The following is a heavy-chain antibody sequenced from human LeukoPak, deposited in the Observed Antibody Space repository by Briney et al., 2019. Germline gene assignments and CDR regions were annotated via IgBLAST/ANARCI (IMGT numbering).Heavy chain of an antibody. CDR1: GFTFSSYG. CDR3: AKDRPIAVADQGYYFDY. CDR2: ISGSGGST. V-gene: IGHV3-23*01. J-gene: IGHJ4*02. D-gene: IGHD6-19*01. Sequence: GGSLRLSCAASGFTFSSYGMSWVRQAPGKGLEWVSGISGSGGSTYYADSVKGRLTISRDNSKNTLYLQMNSLRAEDTAVYYCAKDRPIAVADQGYYFDYWGQGTLVTVSS.